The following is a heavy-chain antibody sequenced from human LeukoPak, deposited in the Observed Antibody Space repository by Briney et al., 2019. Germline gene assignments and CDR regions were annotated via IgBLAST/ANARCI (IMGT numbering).Heavy chain of an antibody. V-gene: IGHV3-23*01. D-gene: IGHD6-19*01. CDR3: AKAMRAVAGTYYFDY. Sequence: GALRLSCAASGFTFSSYAMSWVRRAPGKGLEWVSAISGSGGSTYYADSVKGRFTISRDNSKNTLYLQMNSLRAEDTAVYYCAKAMRAVAGTYYFDYWGQGTLVTVSS. J-gene: IGHJ4*02. CDR2: ISGSGGST. CDR1: GFTFSSYA.